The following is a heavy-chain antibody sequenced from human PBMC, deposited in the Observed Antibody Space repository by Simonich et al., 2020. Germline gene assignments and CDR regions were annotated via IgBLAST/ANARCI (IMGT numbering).Heavy chain of an antibody. Sequence: QVQLVQSGAEVKKPGASVKVSCKASGYTFTGYYMHWVRQAPGQGLGWKGRINPNSGGTNDEQKFKGRVTMTRDTSISTAYMERSRLRSDDTDVYDCARDRAARYYYYYYMDVWGKGTTVTVSS. D-gene: IGHD6-6*01. CDR3: ARDRAARYYYYYYMDV. V-gene: IGHV1-2*05. J-gene: IGHJ6*03. CDR2: INPNSGGT. CDR1: GYTFTGYY.